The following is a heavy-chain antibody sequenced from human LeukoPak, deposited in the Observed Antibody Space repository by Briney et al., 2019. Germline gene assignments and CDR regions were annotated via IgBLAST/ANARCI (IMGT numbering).Heavy chain of an antibody. D-gene: IGHD3-10*01. CDR2: INWNGDTT. V-gene: IGHV3-20*04. Sequence: GGSLRLSCAASGFTFDNHGMSWVRQVPGKGLEWVSSINWNGDTTAYEDSVKGRFTISRDNAKKSLYLQMNSLRAEDTALYYCARDTYYGSGSQGFDPWGQGTLVTVSS. J-gene: IGHJ5*02. CDR1: GFTFDNHG. CDR3: ARDTYYGSGSQGFDP.